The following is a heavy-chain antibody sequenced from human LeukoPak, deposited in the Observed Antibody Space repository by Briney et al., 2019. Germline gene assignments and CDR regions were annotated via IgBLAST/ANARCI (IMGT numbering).Heavy chain of an antibody. J-gene: IGHJ4*02. D-gene: IGHD3-22*01. Sequence: ASVKVSCKASGYTFTSYDINWVRQATGQGLEWMGWMNPNSGNTGYAQKFQGRVTITRNTSISTAYMELSSLRSEDTAVYYCARGVHVRVYDSNPHYGHYWGQGTLVTVSS. V-gene: IGHV1-8*03. CDR1: GYTFTSYD. CDR3: ARGVHVRVYDSNPHYGHY. CDR2: MNPNSGNT.